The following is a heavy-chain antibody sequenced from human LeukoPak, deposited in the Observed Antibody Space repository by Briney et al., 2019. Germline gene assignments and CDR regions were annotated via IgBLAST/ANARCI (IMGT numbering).Heavy chain of an antibody. CDR1: GGTFSSYA. CDR3: ARGIALDPYYYYMDV. D-gene: IGHD2-15*01. CDR2: IIPILGTA. Sequence: SVKVSCKASGGTFSSYAISWVRQAPGQGLEWMGGIIPILGTANYAQKFQGRVTITADKSTSTAYMELSSLRSEDTAVYYCARGIALDPYYYYMDVWGKGTTVTVSS. J-gene: IGHJ6*03. V-gene: IGHV1-69*10.